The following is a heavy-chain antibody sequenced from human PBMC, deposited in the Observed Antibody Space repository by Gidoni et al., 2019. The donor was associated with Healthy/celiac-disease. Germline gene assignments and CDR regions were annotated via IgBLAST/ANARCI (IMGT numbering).Heavy chain of an antibody. CDR2: INPSGST. Sequence: QVQLQQWGAGLLKPSATLSLTCAVYGGSFSGYYWSWIRQPQGKGLEWIGEINPSGSTNYNPSPKSRVTISVDTSKIQFSLKLGSVTAADTAVYYCARVPVGYSSGWYRTVRYYDMDVWGQGTTVTVSS. D-gene: IGHD6-19*01. V-gene: IGHV4-34*01. CDR3: ARVPVGYSSGWYRTVRYYDMDV. CDR1: GGSFSGYY. J-gene: IGHJ6*02.